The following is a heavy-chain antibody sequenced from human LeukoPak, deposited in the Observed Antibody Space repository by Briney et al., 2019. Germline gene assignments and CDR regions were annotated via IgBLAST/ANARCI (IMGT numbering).Heavy chain of an antibody. V-gene: IGHV3-23*01. D-gene: IGHD3-16*02. CDR2: ISGSGGST. J-gene: IGHJ5*02. CDR3: AKDHRGVWGSYRWFDP. CDR1: GFTFSSYA. Sequence: GGSLRLSCAASGFTFSSYAMSWVRQDPGKGLEWVSAISGSGGSTYYADSVKGRFTICRANSKNTLYLQMNGLRAEDTAVYYCAKDHRGVWGSYRWFDPWGQGTLVTVSS.